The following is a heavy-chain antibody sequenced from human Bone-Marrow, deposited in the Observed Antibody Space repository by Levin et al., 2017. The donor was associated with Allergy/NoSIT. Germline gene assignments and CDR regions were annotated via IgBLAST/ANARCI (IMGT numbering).Heavy chain of an antibody. CDR2: IYIGGST. Sequence: PGGSLRLSCAASGFTVSSTYMSWVRQAPGKGLEWVSVIYIGGSTNYADSVKGRFTISRDTSKNMLYLQMNSLRADETAVYYCAREEVMDVWGQGTTVTVSS. CDR1: GFTVSSTY. V-gene: IGHV3-53*01. J-gene: IGHJ6*02. CDR3: AREEVMDV.